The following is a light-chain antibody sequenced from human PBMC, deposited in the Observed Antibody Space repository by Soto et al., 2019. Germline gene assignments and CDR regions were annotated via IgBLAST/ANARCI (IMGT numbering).Light chain of an antibody. J-gene: IGKJ2*01. V-gene: IGKV1-39*01. CDR3: QQSYTDRQT. CDR2: AAS. Sequence: DIQLNQSPSSLSASVGDTVTITCRAGQTLKNYLNWYQLKPGKVPKLLIYAASALQSGVPARFVGGTSGTDFTLTIITLHPEDFATYFCQQSYTDRQTFGQGTKLEI. CDR1: QTLKNY.